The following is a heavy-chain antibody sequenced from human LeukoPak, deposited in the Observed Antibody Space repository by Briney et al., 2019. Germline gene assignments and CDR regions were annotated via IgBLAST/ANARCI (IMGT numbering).Heavy chain of an antibody. CDR2: ISSSSSYI. D-gene: IGHD3-3*01. CDR3: ARGSLYYDFWSGPDY. CDR1: GFTFNTYS. V-gene: IGHV3-21*01. J-gene: IGHJ4*02. Sequence: GGSLRLSCAASGFTFNTYSMNWVRQAPGEGLEWVSSISSSSSYIYYADSVRGRFTISRDNAKNSLYLQMNSLRAEDTAAYYCARGSLYYDFWSGPDYWGQGTLVTVPS.